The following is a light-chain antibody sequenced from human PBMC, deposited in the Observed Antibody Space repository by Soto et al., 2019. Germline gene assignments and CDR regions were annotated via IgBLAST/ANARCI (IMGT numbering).Light chain of an antibody. Sequence: MVLTQSPGTLSLSQGDRASLSCRASRSVSNDYVAWVQQKPGQTPRLLIYSVSSRATGIPDRFSGSGSGTDFTLTISRLEPEDFAVYYCQQYNNWPPITFGQGTRLEIK. CDR2: SVS. V-gene: IGKV3-20*01. J-gene: IGKJ5*01. CDR3: QQYNNWPPIT. CDR1: RSVSNDY.